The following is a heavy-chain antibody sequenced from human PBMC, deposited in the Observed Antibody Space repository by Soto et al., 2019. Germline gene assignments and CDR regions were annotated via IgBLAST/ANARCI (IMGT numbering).Heavy chain of an antibody. Sequence: QVQLVESGGGVVQPGRSLRLSCAASGFTFSSYGMHWVRQAPGKGLEWVEVIWYDGSNKYYADSVKGRFTISRDNSKNTLYLQMNSLRAEDTAGYYCARDYDSSGYPRYYFDYWGQGTLVTVSS. V-gene: IGHV3-33*01. D-gene: IGHD3-22*01. J-gene: IGHJ4*02. CDR1: GFTFSSYG. CDR3: ARDYDSSGYPRYYFDY. CDR2: IWYDGSNK.